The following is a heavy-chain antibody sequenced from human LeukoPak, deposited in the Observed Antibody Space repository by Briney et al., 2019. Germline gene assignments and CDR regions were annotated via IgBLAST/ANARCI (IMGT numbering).Heavy chain of an antibody. CDR1: GFTFSSYG. D-gene: IGHD1-1*01. CDR2: ISYDGSNK. Sequence: PGGSLRLSCAASGFTFSSYGMHWVRQAPGKGLEWVAVISYDGSNKYYADSVKGRFTISRDNSKNTLYLQMNSLRAEDTAVYYCARGRSGYNWNDDGNWFDPWGQGTLVTVSS. CDR3: ARGRSGYNWNDDGNWFDP. J-gene: IGHJ5*02. V-gene: IGHV3-30*03.